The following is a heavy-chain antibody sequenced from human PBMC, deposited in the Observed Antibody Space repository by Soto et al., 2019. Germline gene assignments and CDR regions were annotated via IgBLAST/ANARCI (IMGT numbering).Heavy chain of an antibody. D-gene: IGHD6-13*01. J-gene: IGHJ5*02. CDR3: ARINSSSLDGWFDP. CDR2: IYYSGST. Sequence: PSETLSLTCTVSGGSISSGGYYWSWIRQHPGKGLEWIGYIYYSGSTYYNPSLKSRVTISVDTSKNQFSLKLSPVTAADTAVYYCARINSSSLDGWFDPWGQGTLVTVSS. V-gene: IGHV4-31*03. CDR1: GGSISSGGYY.